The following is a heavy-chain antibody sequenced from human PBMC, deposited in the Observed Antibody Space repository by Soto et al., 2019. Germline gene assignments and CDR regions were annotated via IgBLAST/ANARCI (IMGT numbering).Heavy chain of an antibody. V-gene: IGHV4-39*01. CDR1: GGSISSSSYY. Sequence: SETLSLTCTVSGGSISSSSYYWGWIRQPPGKGLEWIGSIYYSGSTYYNPSLKSRVTISVDTSKNQFSLKLSSVTAADTAVYYCARLAVDSGYDAACEYFDYWGQGTLVTVSS. J-gene: IGHJ4*02. D-gene: IGHD5-12*01. CDR3: ARLAVDSGYDAACEYFDY. CDR2: IYYSGST.